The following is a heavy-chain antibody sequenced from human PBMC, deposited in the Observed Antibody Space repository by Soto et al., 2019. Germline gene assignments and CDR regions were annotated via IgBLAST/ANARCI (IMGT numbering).Heavy chain of an antibody. V-gene: IGHV1-3*01. J-gene: IGHJ6*02. CDR2: INPASGHT. CDR1: GYTFTTYA. Sequence: QVQLVQSGAEVKKAGASVKVSCKASGYTFTTYALHWVRQAPGQRPEWMGWINPASGHTKYSKKFQDRVTITRDTSAGTGYMELSSLRSEDTAVYYCGRSVVGATGEILYNAMDVWGQGTTVTVSS. CDR3: GRSVVGATGEILYNAMDV. D-gene: IGHD1-26*01.